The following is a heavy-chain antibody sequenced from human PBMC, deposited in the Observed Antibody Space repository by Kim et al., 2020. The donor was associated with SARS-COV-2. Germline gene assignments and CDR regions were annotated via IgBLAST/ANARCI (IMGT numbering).Heavy chain of an antibody. Sequence: YNPALKSRVTRSVDTSKNQFSLKLSSVTAADTAVYYCARPRYSSGWYGYWGQGTLVTVSS. J-gene: IGHJ4*02. CDR3: ARPRYSSGWYGY. D-gene: IGHD6-19*01. V-gene: IGHV4-39*01.